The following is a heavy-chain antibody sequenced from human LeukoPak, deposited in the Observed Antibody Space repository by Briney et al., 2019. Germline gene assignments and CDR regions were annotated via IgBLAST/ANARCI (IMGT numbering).Heavy chain of an antibody. V-gene: IGHV3-23*01. Sequence: PGGSLRLSCAASGFTFSSYAMSWDRQAPGKGLEWVSAISGSGGSTYYADSVKGRFTISRDNSKNTLYLQMNSLRAEDTAVYYCAKAQSAYYFAGPDYWGQGTLVTVSS. D-gene: IGHD3-3*01. CDR1: GFTFSSYA. CDR2: ISGSGGST. J-gene: IGHJ4*02. CDR3: AKAQSAYYFAGPDY.